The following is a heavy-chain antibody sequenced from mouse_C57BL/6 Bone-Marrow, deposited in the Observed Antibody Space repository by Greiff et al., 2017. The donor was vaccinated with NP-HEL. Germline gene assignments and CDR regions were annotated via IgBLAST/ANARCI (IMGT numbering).Heavy chain of an antibody. Sequence: VQLQQPGAELVMPGASVKLSCKASGYTFTSYWMHWVKQRPGQGLEWIGEIDPSDSYTNYNQKFKGKSTLTVDKSSSTAYMQLSSLTSEDSAVYYCAREGIPDAMDYWGQGTSVTVSS. J-gene: IGHJ4*01. CDR2: IDPSDSYT. CDR3: AREGIPDAMDY. CDR1: GYTFTSYW. V-gene: IGHV1-69*01.